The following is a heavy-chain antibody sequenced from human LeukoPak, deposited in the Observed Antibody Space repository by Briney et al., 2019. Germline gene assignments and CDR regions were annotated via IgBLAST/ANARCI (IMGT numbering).Heavy chain of an antibody. V-gene: IGHV4-34*01. Sequence: SETLSLTCAVYGGSFSGYYWSWIRQPPGKGLEWIGEINHSGSTHYNPSLKSRVTISVDTSKNQFSLKLSSVTAADTAVYYCARGRIAAAGTYGYWGQGALVTVSS. CDR1: GGSFSGYY. D-gene: IGHD6-13*01. J-gene: IGHJ4*02. CDR2: INHSGST. CDR3: ARGRIAAAGTYGY.